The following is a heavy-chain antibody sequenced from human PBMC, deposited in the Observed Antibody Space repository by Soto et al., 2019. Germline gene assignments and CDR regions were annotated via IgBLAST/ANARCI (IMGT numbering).Heavy chain of an antibody. Sequence: SETLSLTCAVSGASISSGTYSWSWIRQPPGKGLEWIGYIYDSGNTYYNPSLKSRLTISVDRSKKQFSLRLTSVTAADTAVYYCVRGSAAGGLDVWGQGTTVTVSS. CDR1: GASISSGTYS. D-gene: IGHD6-25*01. CDR3: VRGSAAGGLDV. CDR2: IYDSGNT. J-gene: IGHJ6*02. V-gene: IGHV4-30-2*01.